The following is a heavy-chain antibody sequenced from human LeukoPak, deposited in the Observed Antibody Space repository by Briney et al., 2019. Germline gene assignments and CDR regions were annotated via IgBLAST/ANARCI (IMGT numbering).Heavy chain of an antibody. Sequence: ASVKVSCKASGYTFTSYDINWVRQATGQGLEWMGWMNPNSGHTGYTQKFQGRVTITRNTSKSTAYMELSSLRSEDRAVYYCARGGDFWSGWANWFDPWGEGTLVSVSS. CDR2: MNPNSGHT. V-gene: IGHV1-8*03. CDR1: GYTFTSYD. D-gene: IGHD3-3*01. J-gene: IGHJ5*02. CDR3: ARGGDFWSGWANWFDP.